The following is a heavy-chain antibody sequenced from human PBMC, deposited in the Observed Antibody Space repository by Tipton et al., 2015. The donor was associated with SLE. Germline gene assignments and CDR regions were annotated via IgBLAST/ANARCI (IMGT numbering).Heavy chain of an antibody. V-gene: IGHV3-23*01. J-gene: IGHJ1*01. Sequence: GSLRLSCAASGLTFSDYYMSWIRQAPGKGLEWVSGISGSGDITNYADSVKGRFTISRDNSENTLYLHMSSLGADDTAVYYCARGTPYSSSWLEYFRHWGQGTLVIVSS. CDR3: ARGTPYSSSWLEYFRH. CDR1: GLTFSDYY. CDR2: ISGSGDIT. D-gene: IGHD6-13*01.